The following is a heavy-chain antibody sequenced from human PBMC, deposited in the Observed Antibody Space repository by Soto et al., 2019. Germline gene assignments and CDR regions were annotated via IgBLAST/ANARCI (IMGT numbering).Heavy chain of an antibody. CDR3: XXXXXXXXXXXXXV. J-gene: IGHJ6*02. CDR1: GYIFVNYG. V-gene: IGHV1-18*01. Sequence: QVQLVQSGDEVRKPGSSVKVSCKASGYIFVNYGIAWVRQAPGQGLEWMGWISPYSGNTHYTSKVQGRLTMTTDTXXXXXXXXXXXXXXXXXXXXXXXXXXXXXXXXXXXVWGQGTTVTVSS. CDR2: ISPYSGNT.